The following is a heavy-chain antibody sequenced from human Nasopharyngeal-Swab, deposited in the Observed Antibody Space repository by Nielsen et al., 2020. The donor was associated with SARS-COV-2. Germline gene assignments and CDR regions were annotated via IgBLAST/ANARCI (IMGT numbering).Heavy chain of an antibody. CDR3: AREGGEGG. Sequence: ESLKISCAVYGGSFSGYYWSWIRQPPGKGPEWIGEINHSGSTNYNPSLKSRVTISVDTSKNQFSLKLSSVTAADTAVYYCAREGGEGGWGQGTLVTVSS. CDR2: INHSGST. V-gene: IGHV4-34*01. J-gene: IGHJ4*02. CDR1: GGSFSGYY. D-gene: IGHD3-16*01.